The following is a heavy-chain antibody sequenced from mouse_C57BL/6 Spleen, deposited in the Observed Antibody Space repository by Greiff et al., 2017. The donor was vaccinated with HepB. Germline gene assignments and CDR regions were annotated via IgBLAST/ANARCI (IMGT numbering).Heavy chain of an antibody. CDR1: GYTFTSYW. D-gene: IGHD1-1*01. CDR3: APYYYGSSYVGFAY. J-gene: IGHJ3*01. V-gene: IGHV1-52*01. Sequence: QVQLQQSGAELVRPGSSVKLSCKASGYTFTSYWMHWVKQRPIQGLEWIGNIDPSDSETHYNQKFKDKATLTVDKSSSTAYMQLSSLTSEDSAVYYCAPYYYGSSYVGFAYWGQGTLVTVSA. CDR2: IDPSDSET.